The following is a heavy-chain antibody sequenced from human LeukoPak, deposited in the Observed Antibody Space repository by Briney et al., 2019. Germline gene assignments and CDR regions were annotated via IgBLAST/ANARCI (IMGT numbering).Heavy chain of an antibody. CDR3: ARHHSEEVGPYFDY. V-gene: IGHV4-39*01. CDR2: IYYSGST. D-gene: IGHD4-11*01. J-gene: IGHJ4*02. CDR1: GGSTSSNTQY. Sequence: SETLSLTCTVSGGSTSSNTQYWSWIRQPPGKGPEWLGSIYYSGSTYYNPSLKSRVTISADTSKNQFSLKLSSVTAADTALYYCARHHSEEVGPYFDYWGQGILVTVSS.